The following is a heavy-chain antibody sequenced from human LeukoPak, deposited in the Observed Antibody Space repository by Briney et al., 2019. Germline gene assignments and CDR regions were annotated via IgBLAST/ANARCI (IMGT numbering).Heavy chain of an antibody. Sequence: ASVKVSCKASGYTFTSYDINWVRQATGQGLEWMGWMNPNSGNIGYAQKFQGRVTIARNTSISTAYMELSSLRSEDTAVYYCARARRIVVVPAASRDNYYYYMDVWGKGTTVTVSS. J-gene: IGHJ6*03. D-gene: IGHD2-2*01. V-gene: IGHV1-8*03. CDR2: MNPNSGNI. CDR3: ARARRIVVVPAASRDNYYYYMDV. CDR1: GYTFTSYD.